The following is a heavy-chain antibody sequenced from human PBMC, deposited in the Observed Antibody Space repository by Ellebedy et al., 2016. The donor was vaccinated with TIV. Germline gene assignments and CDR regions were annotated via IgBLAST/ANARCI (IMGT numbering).Heavy chain of an antibody. Sequence: GESLKISCAASGFTFDDYAMHWVRQAPGKGLEWVSLISGNGGSTYYAYSVKGRFTISRDNSKDSLFLQMNSLRTEDTALYYCAKATYSSGWYTDYWGQGTLVTVSS. D-gene: IGHD6-19*01. CDR3: AKATYSSGWYTDY. CDR1: GFTFDDYA. CDR2: ISGNGGST. J-gene: IGHJ4*02. V-gene: IGHV3-43*02.